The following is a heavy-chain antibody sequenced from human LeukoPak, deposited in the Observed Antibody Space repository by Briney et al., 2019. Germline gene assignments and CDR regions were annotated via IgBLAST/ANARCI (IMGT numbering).Heavy chain of an antibody. Sequence: PGGSLRLSCAASGFTFSSYWMSWVRQAPGKGLEWVANIKQDGSEKYYVDSVKGRFTISRDNAKNSLYLQMNSLRAEDTAVYYCARDLKYYYDSSGPPGYWGQGTLVTVSS. J-gene: IGHJ4*02. CDR1: GFTFSSYW. CDR3: ARDLKYYYDSSGPPGY. CDR2: IKQDGSEK. D-gene: IGHD3-22*01. V-gene: IGHV3-7*01.